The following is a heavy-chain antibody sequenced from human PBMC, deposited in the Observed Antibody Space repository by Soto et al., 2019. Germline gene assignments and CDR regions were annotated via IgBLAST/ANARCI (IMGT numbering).Heavy chain of an antibody. Sequence: QVQLVQSGAEVKKPGASVKVSCKASGYTFTDYYIHWVRQAPGQGLQWLGWINPTNSGTRYARSFQGRVTVTRDTSISTASMELSSLRSDDTAVYYCARGITSRIVFYYYYMDVWGFGTTVTVSS. D-gene: IGHD2-15*01. J-gene: IGHJ6*03. CDR3: ARGITSRIVFYYYYMDV. CDR2: INPTNSGT. CDR1: GYTFTDYY. V-gene: IGHV1-2*02.